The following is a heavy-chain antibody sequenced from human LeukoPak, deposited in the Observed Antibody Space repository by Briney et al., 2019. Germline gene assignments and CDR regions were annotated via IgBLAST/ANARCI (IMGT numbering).Heavy chain of an antibody. CDR1: GFPLSSYS. D-gene: IGHD6-13*01. J-gene: IGHJ4*02. V-gene: IGHV3-7*03. CDR3: ARSIPYGTTWYGRSDY. CDR2: IKPDETTK. Sequence: GGSLRLSCAASGFPLSSYSMTWVRQAPGKGLEWVANIKPDETTKFYVDSVKGRFTISRDNALNPLYLPMNSLRAEDTAIYYCARSIPYGTTWYGRSDYWGQGTLVTVSS.